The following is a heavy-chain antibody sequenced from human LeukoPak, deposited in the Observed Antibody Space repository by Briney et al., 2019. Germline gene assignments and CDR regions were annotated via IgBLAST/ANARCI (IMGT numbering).Heavy chain of an antibody. D-gene: IGHD2-21*02. CDR2: INPNSGGT. CDR3: ARDAQDCGGDCNWFDP. CDR1: GYTFTGYY. V-gene: IGHV1-2*02. J-gene: IGHJ5*02. Sequence: ASVKVSCKASGYTFTGYYMHWVRPAPGQGLEWMGWINPNSGGTNYAQKFQGRVTMTRDTSISTAYMELSRLRSDDTAVYYCARDAQDCGGDCNWFDPWGQGTLVTVSS.